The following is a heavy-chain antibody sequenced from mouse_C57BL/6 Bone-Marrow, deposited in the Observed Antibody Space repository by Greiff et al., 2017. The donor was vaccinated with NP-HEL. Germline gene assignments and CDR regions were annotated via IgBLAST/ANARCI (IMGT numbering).Heavy chain of an antibody. J-gene: IGHJ1*03. Sequence: EVQLVESEGGLVQPGSSMKLSCTASGFTFSDYYMAWVRQVPEKGLEWVANINYDGSSTYYLDSLKSRFIISRDNAKNILYLQMSSLKSEDTATYYCARLPDAWYFDVWGTGTTVTVSS. CDR3: ARLPDAWYFDV. CDR1: GFTFSDYY. V-gene: IGHV5-16*01. CDR2: INYDGSST.